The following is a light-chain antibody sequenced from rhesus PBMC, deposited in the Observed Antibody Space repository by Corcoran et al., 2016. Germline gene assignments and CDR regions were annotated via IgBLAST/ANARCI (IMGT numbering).Light chain of an antibody. CDR2: DAS. Sequence: DIQMTQSPSSLSASVGDTVTITCQASQGISKYLAWYQQKPRKAPKLLIYDASTLQSGVPSRFSGSGSWTEFTRTISSLQPEDFATYYCQQHNSYPLTFGGGTKVELK. CDR1: QGISKY. V-gene: IGKV1-25*01. CDR3: QQHNSYPLT. J-gene: IGKJ4*01.